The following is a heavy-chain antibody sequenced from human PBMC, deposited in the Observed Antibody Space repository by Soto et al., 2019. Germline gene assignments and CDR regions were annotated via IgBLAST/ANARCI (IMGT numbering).Heavy chain of an antibody. Sequence: ASVKVSCKASGYTFTSYYIHWVRQAPGQGLEWMGIINPSGGSARYAQKFQGRVTMTRDTSTSTFYMELSSLRSEDTAVYYCAREDGSSSWYGYWGKGTLVTVSS. D-gene: IGHD6-13*01. CDR1: GYTFTSYY. V-gene: IGHV1-46*03. CDR2: INPSGGSA. CDR3: AREDGSSSWYGY. J-gene: IGHJ4*02.